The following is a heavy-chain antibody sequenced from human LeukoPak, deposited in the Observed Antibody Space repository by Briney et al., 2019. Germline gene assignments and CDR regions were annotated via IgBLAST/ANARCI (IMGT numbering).Heavy chain of an antibody. CDR3: ASDIAAAGGFDY. D-gene: IGHD6-13*01. CDR1: GFTFSSYA. J-gene: IGHJ4*02. CDR2: ISYDGSNK. V-gene: IGHV3-30-3*01. Sequence: PGGSLRLSCAASGFTFSSYAMHWVRQAPGKGLEWVAVISYDGSNKYYADSVKGRFTISRDNSKNTLYLQMNSLRAEDTAVYYCASDIAAAGGFDYWGQGTLVTVSS.